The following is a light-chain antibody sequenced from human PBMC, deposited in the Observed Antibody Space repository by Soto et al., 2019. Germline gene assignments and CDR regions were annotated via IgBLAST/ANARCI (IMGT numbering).Light chain of an antibody. V-gene: IGKV3-11*01. J-gene: IGKJ2*01. CDR2: DAS. Sequence: EIVLTQSPANLSLSPGERATLSCRASQSVSNYLAWYQQKPGQAPRLLIYDASNRATGIPARFSGSGSGTDFTLTISSLEPEDFAVYYCQQRSNWPPGYTFGQGTKLEIK. CDR1: QSVSNY. CDR3: QQRSNWPPGYT.